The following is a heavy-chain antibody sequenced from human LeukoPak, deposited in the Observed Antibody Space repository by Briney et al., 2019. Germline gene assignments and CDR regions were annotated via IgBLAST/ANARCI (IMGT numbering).Heavy chain of an antibody. CDR1: GHTFTNYG. V-gene: IGHV1-18*01. D-gene: IGHD1-26*01. CDR2: ISAYNGHT. CDR3: ARDGSPTLSGSCDY. Sequence: ASVKVSCKASGHTFTNYGFTWVRQAPGQGLEWMGWISAYNGHTNYAQNLQGRLTMTTDTSTSTAYMELRSLGSDDTAMYYCARDGSPTLSGSCDYWGQGTLVTVSS. J-gene: IGHJ4*02.